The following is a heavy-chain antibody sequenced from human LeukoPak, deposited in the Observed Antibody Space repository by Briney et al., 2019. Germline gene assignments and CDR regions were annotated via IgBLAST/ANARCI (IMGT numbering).Heavy chain of an antibody. J-gene: IGHJ4*02. CDR1: GGTFSSYA. V-gene: IGHV1-18*01. D-gene: IGHD3-22*01. CDR2: ISAYNGNT. CDR3: ATFDRSLNY. Sequence: ASVKVSCKASGGTFSSYAISWVRQAPGQGLEWMGWISAYNGNTNYAQKLQGRVTMTTDTSTSTAYMELSSLRSEDTAVYYCATFDRSLNYWGQGTLVTVSS.